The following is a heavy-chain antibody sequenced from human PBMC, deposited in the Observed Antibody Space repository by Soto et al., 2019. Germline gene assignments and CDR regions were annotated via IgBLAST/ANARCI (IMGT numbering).Heavy chain of an antibody. CDR3: ARKVYGSGHYDY. J-gene: IGHJ4*02. D-gene: IGHD3-10*01. Sequence: QVQLQESGPGLVKPSGTLALTWGVSGASISSINWWNWVRQTPGKGLEWIGEIFHTGSTNYNPSLNSRVTMSVDKSKNQISLKLSSVTAADTAVYYCARKVYGSGHYDYWGQGTLVTVSS. CDR1: GASISSINW. V-gene: IGHV4-4*02. CDR2: IFHTGST.